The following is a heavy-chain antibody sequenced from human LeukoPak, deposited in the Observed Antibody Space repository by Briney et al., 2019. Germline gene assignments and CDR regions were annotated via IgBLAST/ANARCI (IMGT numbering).Heavy chain of an antibody. Sequence: GGSLRLSCAASGFTFDDYAMHWVRQAPGKSLEWVSGISWNSGSIGYADSVKGRFTISRDNTKNSLYLQMNSLRAEDMALYYCAKGRGITIFGVVIHWGQGTLVTVSS. CDR1: GFTFDDYA. CDR2: ISWNSGSI. CDR3: AKGRGITIFGVVIH. J-gene: IGHJ4*02. D-gene: IGHD3-3*01. V-gene: IGHV3-9*03.